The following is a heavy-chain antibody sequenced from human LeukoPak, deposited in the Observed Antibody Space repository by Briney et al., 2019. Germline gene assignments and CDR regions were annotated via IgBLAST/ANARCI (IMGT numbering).Heavy chain of an antibody. Sequence: GGSLRLSCAASGFTYSSYEMNWVRQAPGKGLEWVSYISSSGSTIYYADSVKGRFTIARDNAKNSLYLQMNSLRAEDTAVYYCAELGITMIGGVWGKGTTVTISS. V-gene: IGHV3-48*03. CDR3: AELGITMIGGV. J-gene: IGHJ6*04. CDR1: GFTYSSYE. CDR2: ISSSGSTI. D-gene: IGHD3-10*02.